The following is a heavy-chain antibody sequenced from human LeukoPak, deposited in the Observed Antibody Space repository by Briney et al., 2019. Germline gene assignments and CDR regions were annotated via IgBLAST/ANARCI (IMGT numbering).Heavy chain of an antibody. V-gene: IGHV3-33*06. CDR1: GFTFSSYG. J-gene: IGHJ4*02. Sequence: GGSLRLSCAASGFTFSSYGMHWVRQAPGQGLEWVAVIWYDGSNKYYADSVKGRFTISRDNSKNTLYLQMNSLRAEDTSVYYCAKDAALHIAAAGIHYWGQGTLVTVSS. D-gene: IGHD6-13*01. CDR2: IWYDGSNK. CDR3: AKDAALHIAAAGIHY.